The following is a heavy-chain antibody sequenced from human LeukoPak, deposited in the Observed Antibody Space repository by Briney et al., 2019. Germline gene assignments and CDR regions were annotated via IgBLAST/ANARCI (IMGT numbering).Heavy chain of an antibody. CDR3: ARANYDFWSGYYPNIYYYYYMDV. D-gene: IGHD3-3*01. CDR1: GYTFTGYY. V-gene: IGHV1-69*06. Sequence: GASVKVSCKASGYTFTGYYMHWVRQAPGQGLEWMGGIIPIFGTANYAQKFQGRVTITADKSTSTAYMELSSLRSEDTAVYYCARANYDFWSGYYPNIYYYYYMDVWGKGTTVTVSS. CDR2: IIPIFGTA. J-gene: IGHJ6*03.